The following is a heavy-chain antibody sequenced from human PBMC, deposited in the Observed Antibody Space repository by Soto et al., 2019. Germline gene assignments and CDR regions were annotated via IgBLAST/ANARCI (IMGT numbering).Heavy chain of an antibody. CDR3: AREPRGWYDAFDI. CDR2: IYYSGST. J-gene: IGHJ3*02. Sequence: SLTCTVSGGSISSYYWSWIRQPPGKGLEWIGYIYYSGSTNYNPSLKSRVTISVDTSKNQFSLKLSSVTAADTAVYYCAREPRGWYDAFDIWGQGTMVTVSS. CDR1: GGSISSYY. V-gene: IGHV4-59*01. D-gene: IGHD6-19*01.